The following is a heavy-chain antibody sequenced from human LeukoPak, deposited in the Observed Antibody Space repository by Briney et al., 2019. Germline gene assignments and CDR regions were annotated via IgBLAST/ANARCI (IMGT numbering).Heavy chain of an antibody. V-gene: IGHV4-34*01. Sequence: SETLSLTCAVYGGSFSGYYWSWIRQPPGKGLEWIGEINHSGSTNYNPSLKSRVTISVDTSKNQFSLKLSSVTAADTAVYYCAKCPTMIPYYFDYWGQGTLVTVSS. J-gene: IGHJ4*02. D-gene: IGHD3-22*01. CDR3: AKCPTMIPYYFDY. CDR2: INHSGST. CDR1: GGSFSGYY.